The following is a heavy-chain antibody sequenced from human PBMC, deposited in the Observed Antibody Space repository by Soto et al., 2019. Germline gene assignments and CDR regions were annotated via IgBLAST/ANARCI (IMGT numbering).Heavy chain of an antibody. V-gene: IGHV4-34*02. J-gene: IGHJ4*02. CDR1: GGSFSGFS. CDR3: AASLRDPASICRSATCSRDY. CDR2: ILQSGST. Sequence: QVPLQQWGAGLLKPSETLSLTCAVSGGSFSGFSWSWIRQTPGKGLEWIGEILQSGSTNYNPSLSSRVTISADTSNNQLSLKLSSVTAADTAVYYCAASLRDPASICRSATCSRDYWGQGTLVTVSS. D-gene: IGHD3-10*01.